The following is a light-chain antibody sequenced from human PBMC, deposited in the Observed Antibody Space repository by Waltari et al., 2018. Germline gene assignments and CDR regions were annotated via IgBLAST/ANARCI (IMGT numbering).Light chain of an antibody. Sequence: ARITCGGDRIGSKSVHWYQQKPGQAPVLVVFDDSDRPSGISERFSGSISGPTATLTISRVEAGDEADYYCQVWESSVVFGGGTKLTVL. V-gene: IGLV3-21*02. J-gene: IGLJ2*01. CDR1: RIGSKS. CDR2: DDS. CDR3: QVWESSVV.